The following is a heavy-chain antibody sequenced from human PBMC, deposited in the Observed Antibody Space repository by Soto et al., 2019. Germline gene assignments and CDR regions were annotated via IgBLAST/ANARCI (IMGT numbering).Heavy chain of an antibody. CDR2: ISYDGSNK. V-gene: IGHV3-30-3*01. CDR3: AREFRNYDFWSGSNNPPDY. D-gene: IGHD3-3*01. Sequence: GGSLRLSCAASGFTFSSYAMHWVRQAPGKGLEWVAVISYDGSNKYYADSVKGRFTISRDNSKNTLYLQMNSLRAEDTAVYYCAREFRNYDFWSGSNNPPDYWGQGTRVTVSS. CDR1: GFTFSSYA. J-gene: IGHJ4*02.